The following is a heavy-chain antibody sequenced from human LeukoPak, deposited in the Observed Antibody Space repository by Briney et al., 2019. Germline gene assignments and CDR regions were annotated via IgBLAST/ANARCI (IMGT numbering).Heavy chain of an antibody. CDR2: NYYSGST. J-gene: IGHJ3*02. CDR3: AREPESDYGGNGDAFDI. Sequence: SETLSLTCTVSGGSISSYYWSWIRQPPGKGLEWIGYNYYSGSTNYNPSLKSRVTISVDTSKNQFSLKLSSVTAADTAVYYCAREPESDYGGNGDAFDIWGQGTMVTVSS. D-gene: IGHD4-23*01. CDR1: GGSISSYY. V-gene: IGHV4-59*01.